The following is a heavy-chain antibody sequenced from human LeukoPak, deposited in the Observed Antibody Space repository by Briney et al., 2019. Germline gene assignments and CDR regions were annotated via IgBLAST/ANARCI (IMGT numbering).Heavy chain of an antibody. J-gene: IGHJ4*02. D-gene: IGHD4-11*01. V-gene: IGHV1-46*03. CDR2: INPSGGST. CDR3: ARVSVYSNYGYYFDY. CDR1: GYTFTSYY. Sequence: ASVKVSCKASGYTFTSYYRHWVRQAPGQGLEWMGIINPSGGSTSYAQKFQGRVTMTRDTSTSTVYMELSSLRSEDTAVYYCARVSVYSNYGYYFDYWGQGTLVTVSS.